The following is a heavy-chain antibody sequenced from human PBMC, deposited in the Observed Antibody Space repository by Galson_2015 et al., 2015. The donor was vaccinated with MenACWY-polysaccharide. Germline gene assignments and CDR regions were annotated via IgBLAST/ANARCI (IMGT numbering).Heavy chain of an antibody. J-gene: IGHJ4*02. CDR2: MNPNRGNT. V-gene: IGHV1-8*01. CDR1: GYTFSSYD. Sequence: SVKVSCKASGYTFSSYDINWVRQATGQRLEWMGWMNPNRGNTGYAQKFQGRVTMTRNTSISTAYMAQSSLTSEDTAVYYCARGRRDTAVAAPAAVLLDYWGQGILVTVSS. CDR3: ARGRRDTAVAAPAAVLLDY. D-gene: IGHD6-19*01.